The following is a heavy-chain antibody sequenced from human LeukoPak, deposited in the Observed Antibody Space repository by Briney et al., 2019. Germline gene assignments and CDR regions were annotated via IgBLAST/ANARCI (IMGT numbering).Heavy chain of an antibody. CDR3: ANPRYDSSGYYYVD. CDR1: EFTFSNYW. J-gene: IGHJ4*02. Sequence: GGSLRLSCVASEFTFSNYWIHWVRQAPGKGLVWVSRIRGDGIVTNYADSVEGRFTISRDNAKNTVHLQMNSLRDDDTAVYYCANPRYDSSGYYYVDWGQGTLVTVSS. CDR2: IRGDGIVT. V-gene: IGHV3-74*01. D-gene: IGHD3-22*01.